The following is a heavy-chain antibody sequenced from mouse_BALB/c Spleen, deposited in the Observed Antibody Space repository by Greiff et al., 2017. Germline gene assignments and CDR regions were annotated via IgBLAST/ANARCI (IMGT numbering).Heavy chain of an antibody. CDR3: ASLHGGFAY. CDR1: GFNIKDTY. CDR2: IDPANGNT. V-gene: IGHV14-3*02. J-gene: IGHJ3*01. Sequence: EVKLVESGAELVKPGASVKLSCTASGFNIKDTYMHWVKQRPEQGLEWIGRIDPANGNTKYDPKFQGKATITADTSSNTAYLQLSSLTSEDTAVYYCASLHGGFAYWGQGTLVTVSA. D-gene: IGHD2-10*01.